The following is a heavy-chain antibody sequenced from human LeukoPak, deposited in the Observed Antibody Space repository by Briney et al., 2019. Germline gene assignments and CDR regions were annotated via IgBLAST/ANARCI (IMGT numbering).Heavy chain of an antibody. V-gene: IGHV3-43*01. D-gene: IGHD6-13*01. CDR3: AKDLERQLGVPDY. CDR2: ISWDGGST. Sequence: AGGALRLSCAASGFTFDDYSMHWVRQAPGKGPEWVSLISWDGGSTYYADSVKGRFTISRDNSKNSLYLQMNSLRAEDTAVYYCAKDLERQLGVPDYWGQGTLVTVSS. J-gene: IGHJ4*02. CDR1: GFTFDDYS.